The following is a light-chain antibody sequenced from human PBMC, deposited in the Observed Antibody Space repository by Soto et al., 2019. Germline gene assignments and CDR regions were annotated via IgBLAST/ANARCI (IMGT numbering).Light chain of an antibody. CDR1: QSVLYSSNNMNY. V-gene: IGKV4-1*01. J-gene: IGKJ1*01. CDR3: QQYYSSPWT. Sequence: TQSPASLAVSLGERATINCKCSQSVLYSSNNMNYLAWYQQKAGQPPKLLIYWASTRESGVPDRFGGSGSGTEFTLTISSLQAEDVAVYYCQQYYSSPWTFGQGTKVDIK. CDR2: WAS.